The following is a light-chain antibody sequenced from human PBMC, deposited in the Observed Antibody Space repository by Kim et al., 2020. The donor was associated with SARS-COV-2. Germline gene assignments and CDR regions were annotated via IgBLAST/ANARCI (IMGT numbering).Light chain of an antibody. Sequence: KTVTIPCTRSSGSIYSNYVQWYQQRPGSSPSIVIYEDKQRPSGVPDRFSGSIDSSSNSASLTISGLKTEDEADYYCQSYDSSNHDVFGGGTQLTVL. CDR3: QSYDSSNHDV. CDR1: SGSIYSNY. V-gene: IGLV6-57*01. J-gene: IGLJ3*02. CDR2: EDK.